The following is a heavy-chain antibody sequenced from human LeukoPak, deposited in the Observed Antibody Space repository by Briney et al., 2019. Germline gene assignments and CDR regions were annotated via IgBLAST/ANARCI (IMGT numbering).Heavy chain of an antibody. D-gene: IGHD2-15*01. CDR2: IIPILGIA. CDR1: GGTSSSYT. Sequence: VASVKVSCKASGGTSSSYTISWVRQATGQGREWMGRIIPILGIANYAQKFQGRVTITADKSTSTAYMELSSLRSEDTAVYYCARSAPGYCSGGSCYSGYYFDYWGQGTLVTVSS. J-gene: IGHJ4*02. V-gene: IGHV1-69*02. CDR3: ARSAPGYCSGGSCYSGYYFDY.